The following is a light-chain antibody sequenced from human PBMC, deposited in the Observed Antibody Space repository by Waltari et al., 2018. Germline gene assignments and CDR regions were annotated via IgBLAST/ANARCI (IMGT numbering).Light chain of an antibody. Sequence: DIQMTQSPSTLSAYVGDRVTITCRASQSISSWLAWYQQKPGKAPQILIYKASSLESGVPSRFSGSGSGTEFTLTISSLQPDDFATYYCKQYNSYSLYTFGQGTKLEIK. V-gene: IGKV1-5*03. J-gene: IGKJ2*01. CDR2: KAS. CDR3: KQYNSYSLYT. CDR1: QSISSW.